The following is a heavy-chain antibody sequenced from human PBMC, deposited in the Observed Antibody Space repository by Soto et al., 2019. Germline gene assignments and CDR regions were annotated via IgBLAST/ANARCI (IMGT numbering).Heavy chain of an antibody. D-gene: IGHD4-17*01. J-gene: IGHJ4*02. Sequence: GGSLRLSCAASGFTFSRHWMTWVRQSPGKGLEYVANIKEDGSQKYYVDSVKGRFTISRDNAKNSVYLQMDSLRAEDTALYYCARDTYGDYGQVIDYWGQGTLVTVSS. CDR3: ARDTYGDYGQVIDY. CDR1: GFTFSRHW. CDR2: IKEDGSQK. V-gene: IGHV3-7*01.